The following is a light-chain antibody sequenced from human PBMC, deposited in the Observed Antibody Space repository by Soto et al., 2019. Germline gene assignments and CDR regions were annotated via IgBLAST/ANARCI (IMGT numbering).Light chain of an antibody. J-gene: IGKJ4*01. Sequence: EIVLTQSPATLSLSPGERATLSCRASRSVGNNLAWYQKKPGQAPRLLIYGASTRATGIPAWFSGSGSGTEFTLTISSLQSEDFAVYYCQQYNNWPLTFGGGTKV. CDR1: RSVGNN. CDR2: GAS. V-gene: IGKV3-15*01. CDR3: QQYNNWPLT.